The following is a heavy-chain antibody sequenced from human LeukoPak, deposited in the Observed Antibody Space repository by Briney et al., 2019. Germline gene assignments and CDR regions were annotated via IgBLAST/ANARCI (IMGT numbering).Heavy chain of an antibody. V-gene: IGHV3-23*01. CDR2: ISGSGGGGST. D-gene: IGHD5-24*01. J-gene: IGHJ4*02. CDR1: GFTFSSYA. CDR3: AKGGDGYNSYFDY. Sequence: GGSLRLSCAASGFTFSSYAMSWVRQAPGKGLERVSTISGSGGGGSTYYADSVKGRFTFSRDNSKNTLYLQMNSLRAEDTAVYYCAKGGDGYNSYFDYWGQGTLVTVSS.